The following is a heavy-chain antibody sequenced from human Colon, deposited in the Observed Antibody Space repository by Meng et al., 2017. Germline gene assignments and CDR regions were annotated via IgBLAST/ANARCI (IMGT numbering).Heavy chain of an antibody. J-gene: IGHJ4*02. CDR1: GYTFTTYA. Sequence: QVQLVQSGAEVKKPGASLKVSCQASGYTFTTYALHWVRQAPGQTLEWMGWINAGNGDTEYSQNFQGRVTLTRDTSASTAYMELTSLRSEDTAVYYCAREFGGLRSFEYWGRGTLVTVSS. CDR3: AREFGGLRSFEY. CDR2: INAGNGDT. V-gene: IGHV1-3*01. D-gene: IGHD3-10*01.